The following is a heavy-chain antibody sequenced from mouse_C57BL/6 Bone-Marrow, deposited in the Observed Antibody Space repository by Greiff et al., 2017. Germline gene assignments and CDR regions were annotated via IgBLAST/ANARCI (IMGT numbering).Heavy chain of an antibody. J-gene: IGHJ2*01. D-gene: IGHD4-1*01. CDR1: GFTFSDYG. CDR3: ARGTGRYFDY. V-gene: IGHV5-17*01. CDR2: ISSGSSTI. Sequence: EVQLVESGGGLVKPGGSLKLSCAASGFTFSDYGMHWVRQAPEKGLEWVAYISSGSSTIYYADTVKGRLTISRDNAKNPLFLQMTSLRSEDTAMYYCARGTGRYFDYWGQGTTLTVSS.